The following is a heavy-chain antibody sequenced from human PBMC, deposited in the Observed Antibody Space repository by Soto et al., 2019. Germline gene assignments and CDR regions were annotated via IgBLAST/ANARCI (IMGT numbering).Heavy chain of an antibody. CDR1: GGSISSSSYY. J-gene: IGHJ4*02. Sequence: SETLSLTCTVSGGSISSSSYYWGWIRQPPGKGLEWIGSIYYSGSTYYNPSLKSRVTISVDTSKNQFSLKLSSVTAADTAVYYCARHAYYDFWSGYFGTSFDYWGQGTLVTVSS. CDR2: IYYSGST. D-gene: IGHD3-3*01. V-gene: IGHV4-39*01. CDR3: ARHAYYDFWSGYFGTSFDY.